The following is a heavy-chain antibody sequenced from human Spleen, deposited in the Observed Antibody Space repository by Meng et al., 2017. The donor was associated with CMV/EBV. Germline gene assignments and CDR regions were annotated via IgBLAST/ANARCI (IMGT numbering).Heavy chain of an antibody. Sequence: GESLKISCAASGFTFNTYSMNWVRQAPGKGLEWVSSISGSSNSIYYAASVKGRFSVSRDSARNSLYLQMSSLRAEDTAVYYCARDVVEGGAPNWFDPWGQGTLVTVSS. CDR2: ISGSSNSI. D-gene: IGHD2-21*01. V-gene: IGHV3-21*01. CDR1: GFTFNTYS. J-gene: IGHJ5*02. CDR3: ARDVVEGGAPNWFDP.